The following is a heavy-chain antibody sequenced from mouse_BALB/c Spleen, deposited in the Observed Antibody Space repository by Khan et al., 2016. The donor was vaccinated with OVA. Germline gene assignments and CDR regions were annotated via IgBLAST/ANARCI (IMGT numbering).Heavy chain of an antibody. J-gene: IGHJ2*01. CDR3: AIGNYYRYYFDH. D-gene: IGHD1-1*01. CDR2: ISYSGGT. CDR1: GYSITSGYA. Sequence: VQLKESGPGLVKPSQSLSLTCTVTGYSITSGYAWNWIRQFPGNKLEWMGYISYSGGTSYNPSLKSRISITRDTSKNQFFLQLNSVTTEDTATYYRAIGNYYRYYFDHRGQGTPLKVS. V-gene: IGHV3-2*02.